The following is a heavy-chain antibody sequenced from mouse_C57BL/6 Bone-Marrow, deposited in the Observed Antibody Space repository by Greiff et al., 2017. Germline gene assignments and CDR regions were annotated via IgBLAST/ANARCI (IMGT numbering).Heavy chain of an antibody. CDR1: GYTFTSYW. V-gene: IGHV1-55*01. CDR2: IYPGSGST. Sequence: QVQLQQPGAELVKPGASVKMSCKASGYTFTSYWITWVKQRPGQGLEWIGDIYPGSGSTNYNEKFKGKATLTVDTSSSTAYMQLSSLTSEDSAVYYCARRGDPNAMDYWGQGTSVTVSS. J-gene: IGHJ4*01. CDR3: ARRGDPNAMDY.